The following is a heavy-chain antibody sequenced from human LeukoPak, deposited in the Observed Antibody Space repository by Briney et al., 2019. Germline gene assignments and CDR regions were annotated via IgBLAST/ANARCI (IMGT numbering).Heavy chain of an antibody. V-gene: IGHV3-15*07. CDR2: IKSKTDGGTT. CDR3: TPYYDILTGFDY. J-gene: IGHJ4*02. D-gene: IGHD3-9*01. Sequence: GGSLRLSCAASGFTFSNAWMNWVRQAPGKGLEWVGRIKSKTDGGTTDYAAPVKGRFTISRDDSKNALYLQMNSLKTEDTAVYYCTPYYDILTGFDYWGQGTLVTVSS. CDR1: GFTFSNAW.